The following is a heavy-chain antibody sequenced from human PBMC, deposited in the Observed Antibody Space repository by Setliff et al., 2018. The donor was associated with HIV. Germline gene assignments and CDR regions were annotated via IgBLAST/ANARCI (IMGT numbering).Heavy chain of an antibody. D-gene: IGHD2-15*01. V-gene: IGHV1-2*06. Sequence: ASVKVSCKASGYTFTGHYMHWVRQAPGQGLEWIGRFNPHSGGTNYAQKFQGRVTMTSDTSISTAYMELSRLRSDDTAVYYCARDSRDIVVVIAPEPEPYYYYGMDVWGEGTTVTVSS. CDR1: GYTFTGHY. CDR2: FNPHSGGT. J-gene: IGHJ6*04. CDR3: ARDSRDIVVVIAPEPEPYYYYGMDV.